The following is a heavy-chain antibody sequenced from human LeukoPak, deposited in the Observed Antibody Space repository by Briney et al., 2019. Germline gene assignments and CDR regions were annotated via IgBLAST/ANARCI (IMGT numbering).Heavy chain of an antibody. V-gene: IGHV4-38-2*02. CDR2: IYHSGST. D-gene: IGHD3-10*01. Sequence: SETLPLTCAVSGYSISSGYYWGWIRQPPGKGLEWIGSIYHSGSTYYNPSLKSRVTISVDTSKNQFSLKLSSVTAADTAVYYCARDSLGPVLLWFGELGYWGQGTLVTVSS. CDR1: GYSISSGYY. CDR3: ARDSLGPVLLWFGELGY. J-gene: IGHJ4*02.